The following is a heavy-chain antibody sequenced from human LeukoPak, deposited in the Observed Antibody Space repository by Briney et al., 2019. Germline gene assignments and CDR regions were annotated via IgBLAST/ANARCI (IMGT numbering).Heavy chain of an antibody. J-gene: IGHJ4*02. V-gene: IGHV4-30-4*01. Sequence: SQTLSLTCTVSGGSISSGDYYWSWIRQPPGKGLGWIGYIYYSGSTYYNPSLKSRVTISVDTSKNQFSLKLSSVTAADTAVYYCARGRITGTAFDYWGQGTLVTVSS. CDR1: GGSISSGDYY. D-gene: IGHD1-7*01. CDR3: ARGRITGTAFDY. CDR2: IYYSGST.